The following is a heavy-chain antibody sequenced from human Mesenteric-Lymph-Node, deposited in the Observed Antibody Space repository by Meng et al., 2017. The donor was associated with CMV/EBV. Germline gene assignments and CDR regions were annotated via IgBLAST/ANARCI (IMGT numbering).Heavy chain of an antibody. Sequence: MSRHNGWTGVREPPGKWLEWIGQVSHHETNNYNPSHKMRTTISVDKSKHQFSQRVDSVTAADTAVYYCARDRGRTMVSGTYEYEDDYWGQGTLVTVPQ. V-gene: IGHV4-4*02. CDR3: ARDRGRTMVSGTYEYEDDY. J-gene: IGHJ4*02. D-gene: IGHD3-10*01. CDR2: VSHHETN. CDR1: MSRHNG.